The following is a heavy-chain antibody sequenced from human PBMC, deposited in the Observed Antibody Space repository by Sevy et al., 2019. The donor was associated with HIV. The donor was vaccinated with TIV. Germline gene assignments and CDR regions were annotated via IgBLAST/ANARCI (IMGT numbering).Heavy chain of an antibody. CDR3: AKAPHYTYRPGGTNWFDP. D-gene: IGHD3-3*01. CDR2: ISGSGGST. V-gene: IGHV3-23*01. J-gene: IGHJ5*02. Sequence: GGSLRLSCAASGFTFSSYAMSWVRQAPGKGLEWVSAISGSGGSTYYADSVKGRFTISRDNSKNTLYLQKNSLRAEDTAVYYCAKAPHYTYRPGGTNWFDPWGQGTLVTVSS. CDR1: GFTFSSYA.